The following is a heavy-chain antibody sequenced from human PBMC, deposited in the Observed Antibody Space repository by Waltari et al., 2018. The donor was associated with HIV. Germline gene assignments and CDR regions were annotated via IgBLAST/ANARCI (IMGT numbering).Heavy chain of an antibody. V-gene: IGHV3-48*02. J-gene: IGHJ3*02. CDR3: ARSEPYYYDSSGYYPEGAFDI. D-gene: IGHD3-22*01. CDR2: ISSSTSTI. Sequence: GKGMEWVSYISSSTSTIYYADSEKGRYTNSRDNAKNTLYLQMNSLSDEDTAVYYCARSEPYYYDSSGYYPEGAFDIWGQGTMVTVSS.